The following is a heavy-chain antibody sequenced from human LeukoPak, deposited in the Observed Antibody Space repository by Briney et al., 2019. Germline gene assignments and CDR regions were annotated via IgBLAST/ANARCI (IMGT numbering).Heavy chain of an antibody. D-gene: IGHD2/OR15-2a*01. Sequence: PGGSLRLSCAASGFTFSSYSMNWVRQAPGKGLEWVSSISSSSSYIYYADSVKGRFTISRDNAKNSLYLQMNSLRAEDTAVYYCAREEYSQAYLDYWGQGTLVTVSS. J-gene: IGHJ4*02. CDR3: AREEYSQAYLDY. CDR2: ISSSSSYI. CDR1: GFTFSSYS. V-gene: IGHV3-21*01.